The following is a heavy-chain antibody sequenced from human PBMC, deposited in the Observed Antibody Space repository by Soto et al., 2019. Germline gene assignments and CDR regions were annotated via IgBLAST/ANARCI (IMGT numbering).Heavy chain of an antibody. CDR1: GFTVSTNY. CDR2: IYSVGNT. Sequence: EVQLVESGGGLVQPGGSLRLSCAASGFTVSTNYMSWVRQAPGKGLEWVSIIYSVGNTYYADSVRGRFTISRDNSKNTLYLQMNSLRAEDTTVYYCARGAVAGISIFDYWGQGTLVTVSS. V-gene: IGHV3-66*01. J-gene: IGHJ4*02. CDR3: ARGAVAGISIFDY. D-gene: IGHD6-19*01.